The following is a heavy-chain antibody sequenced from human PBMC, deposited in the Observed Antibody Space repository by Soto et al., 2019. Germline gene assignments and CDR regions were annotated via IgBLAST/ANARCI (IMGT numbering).Heavy chain of an antibody. Sequence: PSETLSLTCSVSGGDISGNYWSWIRQPPGKGLEWIGYIYYSGSTNYNPSLKSRVTISVDTSKNQFSLKLSSVTAADTAVYYCARSYCSSTSCYFLDWGQGTLVTVSS. V-gene: IGHV4-59*01. CDR3: ARSYCSSTSCYFLD. D-gene: IGHD2-2*01. CDR1: GGDISGNY. J-gene: IGHJ4*02. CDR2: IYYSGST.